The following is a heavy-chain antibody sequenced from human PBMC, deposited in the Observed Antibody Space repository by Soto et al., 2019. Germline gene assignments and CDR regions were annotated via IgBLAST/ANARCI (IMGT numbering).Heavy chain of an antibody. CDR2: IYHSGST. Sequence: QVQLQESGPGLVKPSGTLSLTCAVSGGSISSSNWWSWVRQPPGKGLEWIGEIYHSGSTNYNPSLKSRVTISVDKSKNQFSLKLSAVTAADTAVYYCARVLLRGYEVGAPTQIDYWGQGTLVTVSS. D-gene: IGHD1-26*01. J-gene: IGHJ4*02. CDR1: GGSISSSNW. V-gene: IGHV4-4*02. CDR3: ARVLLRGYEVGAPTQIDY.